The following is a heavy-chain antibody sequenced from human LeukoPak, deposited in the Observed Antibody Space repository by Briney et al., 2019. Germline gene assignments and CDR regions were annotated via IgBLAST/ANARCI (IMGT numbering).Heavy chain of an antibody. Sequence: GGSLRLSCAASGFTFSSYGMSWVRQAPGKGLEWVAFIRFDEFYADSVRARFTISRDNSQNTVSLQLNNLRIEDTALYYCAKTSLSDPSGHYYYMDVWGKGTTVTVSS. CDR3: AKTSLSDPSGHYYYMDV. D-gene: IGHD3-3*01. J-gene: IGHJ6*03. CDR1: GFTFSSYG. V-gene: IGHV3-30*02. CDR2: IRFDE.